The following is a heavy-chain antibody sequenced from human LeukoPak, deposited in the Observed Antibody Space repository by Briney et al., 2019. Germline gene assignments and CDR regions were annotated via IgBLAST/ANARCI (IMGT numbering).Heavy chain of an antibody. CDR1: GFTFSSYG. Sequence: GRSLRLSCAASGFTFSSYGMHWVRQAPSKGLEWVAVIWYDGSNKYYADSVKGRFTISRDNSKNTLYLQMNSLRAEDTAVYYCAREGGPRVFDYWGQGTLVTVSS. CDR2: IWYDGSNK. V-gene: IGHV3-33*01. J-gene: IGHJ4*02. D-gene: IGHD3-16*01. CDR3: AREGGPRVFDY.